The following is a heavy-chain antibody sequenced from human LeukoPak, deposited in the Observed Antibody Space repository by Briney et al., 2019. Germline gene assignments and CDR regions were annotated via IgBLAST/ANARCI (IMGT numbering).Heavy chain of an antibody. CDR2: IWYGGSNK. Sequence: PGGSLRLSCAASGFTFSSYGMHRVRQAPGKGLEWVAVIWYGGSNKYYADSVKGRFTISSDNSKNTLCLQMNSLRAEDTAVYYCAREPTMVRGVMKDYWGQGTLVTVSS. CDR1: GFTFSSYG. D-gene: IGHD3-10*01. J-gene: IGHJ4*02. CDR3: AREPTMVRGVMKDY. V-gene: IGHV3-33*08.